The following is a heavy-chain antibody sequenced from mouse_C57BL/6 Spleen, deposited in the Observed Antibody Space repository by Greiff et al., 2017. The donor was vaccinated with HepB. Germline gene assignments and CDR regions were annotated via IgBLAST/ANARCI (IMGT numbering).Heavy chain of an antibody. J-gene: IGHJ2*01. CDR2: IYPGDGDT. Sequence: VKLMESGPELVKPGASVKISCKASGYAFSSSWMNWVKQRPGKGLEWIGRIYPGDGDTNYNGKFKGKATLTADKSSSTAYMQLSSLTSEDSAVYFCARSGHYYGSSYGYFDYWGQGTTLTVSS. V-gene: IGHV1-82*01. D-gene: IGHD1-1*01. CDR3: ARSGHYYGSSYGYFDY. CDR1: GYAFSSSW.